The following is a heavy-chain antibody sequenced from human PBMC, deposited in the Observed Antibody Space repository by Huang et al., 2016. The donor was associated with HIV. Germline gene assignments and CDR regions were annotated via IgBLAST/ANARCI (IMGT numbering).Heavy chain of an antibody. Sequence: EVQLVESGGGLVQPGGSLRLSCAASGFTFNSYWMSWVRQAPGKGVEGVAGRKTDGSEKSYVDSGKGRFTISRDNAKNSLYLQMNSLRAEDTAVYYCVRLLDHTGDYWGQGTLVTVSS. J-gene: IGHJ4*02. V-gene: IGHV3-7*01. D-gene: IGHD1-26*01. CDR2: RKTDGSEK. CDR3: VRLLDHTGDY. CDR1: GFTFNSYW.